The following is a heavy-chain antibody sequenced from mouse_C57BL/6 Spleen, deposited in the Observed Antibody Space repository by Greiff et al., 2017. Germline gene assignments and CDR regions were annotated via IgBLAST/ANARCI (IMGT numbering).Heavy chain of an antibody. D-gene: IGHD1-1*01. V-gene: IGHV1-42*01. CDR1: GYSFTGYY. Sequence: VQLQQSGPELVKPGASVKISCKASGYSFTGYYMNWVKQSPEKSLEWIGEINPSTGGTTYNQKFKAKATLTVDKSSSTAYMQLKSLTSEDSAVYYCASYYAYAMDYWGQGTSVTVSS. CDR3: ASYYAYAMDY. J-gene: IGHJ4*01. CDR2: INPSTGGT.